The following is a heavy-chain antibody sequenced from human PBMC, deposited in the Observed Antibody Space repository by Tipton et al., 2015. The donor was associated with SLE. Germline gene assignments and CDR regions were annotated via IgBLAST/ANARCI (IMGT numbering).Heavy chain of an antibody. CDR3: ARVGDSSSWYGASPLHFDY. V-gene: IGHV4-59*11. CDR2: IYYSGST. D-gene: IGHD6-13*01. Sequence: TLSLTCTVSGGSISSHYWSWIRQPPGKGLEWIGYIYYSGSTNYNPSLKSRVTISVDTSKNQFSLKLSSVTAADTAVYYCARVGDSSSWYGASPLHFDYWGQGTLVTVSS. J-gene: IGHJ4*02. CDR1: GGSISSHY.